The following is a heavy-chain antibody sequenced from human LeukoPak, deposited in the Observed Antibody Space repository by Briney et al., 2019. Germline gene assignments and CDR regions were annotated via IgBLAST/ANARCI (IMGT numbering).Heavy chain of an antibody. V-gene: IGHV3-23*01. D-gene: IGHD3-3*01. CDR1: GFTFSSYA. CDR3: ARGLDFWSGYPFDY. CDR2: ISGSGGST. J-gene: IGHJ4*02. Sequence: GGSLRLSCAASGFTFSSYAMSWVRQAPGKGLEWVSAISGSGGSTYYADSVKGRFTISRDNSKNTLYLQMNSLRAEDTAVYYCARGLDFWSGYPFDYWGQGTLVTVSS.